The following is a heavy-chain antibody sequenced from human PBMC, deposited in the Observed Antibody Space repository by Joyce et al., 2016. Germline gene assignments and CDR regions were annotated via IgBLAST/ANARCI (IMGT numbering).Heavy chain of an antibody. D-gene: IGHD3-22*01. CDR3: ARRSNFYDSSGSPLNYFDY. Sequence: EVQLVETGGGLIQPGGSLRLSCAASGFRVSSSYMSCVRQAQGKGLGWVAFIYSGATTYNADSVMGLFTSSRDTSKNTLFLLMNSLRAEDMVVYFCARRSNFYDSSGSPLNYFDYWGQGTLVTVSS. CDR2: IYSGATT. J-gene: IGHJ4*02. CDR1: GFRVSSSY. V-gene: IGHV3-53*02.